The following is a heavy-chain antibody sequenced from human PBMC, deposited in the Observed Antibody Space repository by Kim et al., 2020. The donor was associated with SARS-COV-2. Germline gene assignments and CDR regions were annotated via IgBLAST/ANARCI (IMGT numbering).Heavy chain of an antibody. CDR1: GGSISSYY. J-gene: IGHJ3*02. CDR3: SRDLYYDFWSGYYIFYAFDS. CDR2: IYTSGSP. D-gene: IGHD3-3*01. V-gene: IGHV4-4*07. Sequence: SETLSLTCTVSGGSISSYYWSWIRQPAGKGLEWIGRIYTSGSPNYNPSLKSRVTMSVDTSKNQFSLKLSSVTAADTAVYYCSRDLYYDFWSGYYIFYAFDSWGQGAMVTVSS.